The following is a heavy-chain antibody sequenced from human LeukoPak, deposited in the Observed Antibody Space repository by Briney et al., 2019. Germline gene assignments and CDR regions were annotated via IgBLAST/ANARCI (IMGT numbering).Heavy chain of an antibody. CDR3: AKVGSAGAKYYYYGMDV. D-gene: IGHD1-26*01. J-gene: IGHJ6*02. CDR2: ISGSGGST. V-gene: IGHV3-23*01. Sequence: PGGSLRLSCAASGFTFSSNYMSWVRQAPGKGLEWVSAISGSGGSTYYADSVKGRFTISRDNSKNTLYLQMNSLRAEDTAVYYCAKVGSAGAKYYYYGMDVWGQGTTVTVSS. CDR1: GFTFSSNY.